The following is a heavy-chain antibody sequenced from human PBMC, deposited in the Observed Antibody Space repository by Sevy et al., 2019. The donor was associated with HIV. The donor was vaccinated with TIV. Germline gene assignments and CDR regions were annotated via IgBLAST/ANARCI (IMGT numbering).Heavy chain of an antibody. CDR1: GGTFSSYG. D-gene: IGHD1-1*01. V-gene: IGHV1-69*13. Sequence: ASVKVSCKASGGTFSSYGLSWVRQAHGQGLEWMGGIIPIFGKVNYAQKFQGRVTITADESTSTAYMELSSLRSEDTAVYYCARGGATGTRVYWGQGTLVTVSS. CDR3: ARGGATGTRVY. CDR2: IIPIFGKV. J-gene: IGHJ4*02.